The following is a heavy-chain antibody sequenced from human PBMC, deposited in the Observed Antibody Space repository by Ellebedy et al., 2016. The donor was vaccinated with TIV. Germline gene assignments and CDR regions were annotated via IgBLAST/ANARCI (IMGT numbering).Heavy chain of an antibody. D-gene: IGHD6-19*01. J-gene: IGHJ4*02. CDR3: ARGRYTSGWYPDYFDY. V-gene: IGHV3-7*03. CDR1: GFTFSSYW. CDR2: IKEDGSDT. Sequence: GESLKISCAASGFTFSSYWMSWVRLAPGKGLEWVANIKEDGSDTYYVDSVKGRFTIFRDSAENSLYLQMNSMRAEDTAVYYCARGRYTSGWYPDYFDYWGQGTLVTVSS.